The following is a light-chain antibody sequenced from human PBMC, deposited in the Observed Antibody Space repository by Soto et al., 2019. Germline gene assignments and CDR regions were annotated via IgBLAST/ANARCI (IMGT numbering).Light chain of an antibody. Sequence: QSVLTQPPSASGTPGQRVTISCSGSSSNIGSNYVYWYQQLPGTAPKLLIYRNNQRPSGVPDRFSGSKSGTSASLAISGLRSEYEADYYCVAWDDSLSGGVFGTGTKLTVL. V-gene: IGLV1-47*01. J-gene: IGLJ1*01. CDR3: VAWDDSLSGGV. CDR1: SSNIGSNY. CDR2: RNN.